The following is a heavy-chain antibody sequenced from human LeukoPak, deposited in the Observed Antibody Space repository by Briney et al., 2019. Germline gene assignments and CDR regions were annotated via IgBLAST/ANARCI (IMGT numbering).Heavy chain of an antibody. Sequence: PSETLSLTCAVYGGSFSGYYWSWIRQPAGKGLEWIGRIYTSGSTNYNPSLRSRVTMSVDTSKNQFSLKLSSVTAADTAVYYCAREGVTYYDFLSGRGPFDYWGQGTLVTVSS. CDR1: GGSFSGYY. V-gene: IGHV4-4*07. CDR3: AREGVTYYDFLSGRGPFDY. D-gene: IGHD3-3*01. CDR2: IYTSGST. J-gene: IGHJ4*02.